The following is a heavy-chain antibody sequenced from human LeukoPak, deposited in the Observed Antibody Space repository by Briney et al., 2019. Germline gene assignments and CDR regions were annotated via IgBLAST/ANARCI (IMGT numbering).Heavy chain of an antibody. J-gene: IGHJ4*02. CDR1: GFTFSNFW. D-gene: IGHD5-24*01. CDR3: AKGRGLEY. V-gene: IGHV3-7*01. Sequence: GGSLRLSCAASGFTFSNFWMTWVRQPPGKGLEWVANIKQNGTDKYNMDSVKGRFTIPRDNAKNSLYLQMNTLRAEGTAIYYCAKGRGLEYWGQGTLVTVSS. CDR2: IKQNGTDK.